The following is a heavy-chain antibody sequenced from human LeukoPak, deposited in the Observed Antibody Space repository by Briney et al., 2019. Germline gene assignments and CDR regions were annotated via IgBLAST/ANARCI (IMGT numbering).Heavy chain of an antibody. CDR3: ARDRGRNSFDY. Sequence: GGSLRLSCAASGFTFSSYWMHWVRQAPGKGLVWVSRINSDGSSTSYADSVKGRFTISRDNARNTLYLQMNSLRAEDTALYYCARDRGRNSFDYWGQGTLVSVSS. CDR1: GFTFSSYW. J-gene: IGHJ4*02. D-gene: IGHD1-14*01. CDR2: INSDGSST. V-gene: IGHV3-74*01.